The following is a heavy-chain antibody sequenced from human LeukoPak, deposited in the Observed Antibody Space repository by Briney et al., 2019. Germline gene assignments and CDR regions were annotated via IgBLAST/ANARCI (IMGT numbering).Heavy chain of an antibody. CDR2: INPNSGGT. Sequence: ASVKVSCKASGYTFTSYDINWVRQAPGQGLEWMGWINPNSGGTNYAQKFQGRVTMTRDTSISTAYMELSRLRSDDTAVYYCAKGAGTHYYYYYMDVWGKGTTVTVSS. D-gene: IGHD6-19*01. J-gene: IGHJ6*03. CDR1: GYTFTSYD. CDR3: AKGAGTHYYYYYMDV. V-gene: IGHV1-2*02.